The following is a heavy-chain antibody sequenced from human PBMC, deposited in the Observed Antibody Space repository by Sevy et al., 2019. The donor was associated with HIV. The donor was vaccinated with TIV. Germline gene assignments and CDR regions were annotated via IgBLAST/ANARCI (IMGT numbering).Heavy chain of an antibody. CDR2: ISYDGTNK. V-gene: IGHV3-30-3*01. Sequence: GGSLRLSCAASGFTFGSYALHWVRQAPGKGLEWLAVISYDGTNKYYADSVKGRFTVSRDNSKNTLYVQMNSLRAEDTAVYYCARDEWPLIRGGHYYGMDVWGQGTTVTVSS. CDR3: ARDEWPLIRGGHYYGMDV. CDR1: GFTFGSYA. J-gene: IGHJ6*02. D-gene: IGHD3-10*01.